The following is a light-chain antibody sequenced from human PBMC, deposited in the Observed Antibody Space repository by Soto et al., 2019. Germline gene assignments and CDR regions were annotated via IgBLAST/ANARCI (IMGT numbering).Light chain of an antibody. J-gene: IGLJ2*01. CDR1: SSNIGSNS. CDR3: AAWDDSLNGNVV. CDR2: SIN. V-gene: IGLV1-44*01. Sequence: QSVLTQPPPASGTPGQRVTISCSGSSSNIGSNSVNWYQQLPGTAPKLLIYSINQRPSGVPDRFSGSKSGTSASLAISGLQSEDEADYYCAAWDDSLNGNVVFGGGTKLTVL.